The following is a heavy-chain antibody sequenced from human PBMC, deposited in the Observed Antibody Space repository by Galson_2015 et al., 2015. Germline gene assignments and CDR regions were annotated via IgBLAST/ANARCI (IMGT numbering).Heavy chain of an antibody. V-gene: IGHV6-1*01. J-gene: IGHJ5*02. CDR1: GDSVSSNSAA. Sequence: CAISGDSVSSNSAAWNWIRQSPSRGLEWLGRTYYRSKWYNDYAVSVKSRITINPDTSKNQFSLQLNSVTPEDTAVYYCARDYCTGGVCYRASSGNWFDPWGQGTLSPSPQ. D-gene: IGHD2-8*02. CDR3: ARDYCTGGVCYRASSGNWFDP. CDR2: TYYRSKWYN.